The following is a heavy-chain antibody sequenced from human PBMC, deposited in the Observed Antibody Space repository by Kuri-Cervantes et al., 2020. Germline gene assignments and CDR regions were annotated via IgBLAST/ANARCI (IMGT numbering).Heavy chain of an antibody. Sequence: ASVKVSCKASGYTFTSYDINWVRQATGQGLEWMGWMNPNSGNTGYAQKFQGRVTMTRNTSISTAYMELSSLRSEDTAVYYCAREHSGSIRGAYYYYYGMDVWGQGTTVTVSS. CDR3: AREHSGSIRGAYYYYYGMDV. CDR1: GYTFTSYD. V-gene: IGHV1-8*01. D-gene: IGHD1-26*01. J-gene: IGHJ6*02. CDR2: MNPNSGNT.